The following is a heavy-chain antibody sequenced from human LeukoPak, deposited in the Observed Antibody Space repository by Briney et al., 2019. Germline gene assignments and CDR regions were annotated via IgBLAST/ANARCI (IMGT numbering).Heavy chain of an antibody. Sequence: PSETLCPTCTVSAGSITSGGYYSSWIPHPPGKGLERTGYIYYSRSTYYNPTLNSRVTISVDTYKNQFSLKLSSVTAADTAVYYCAGGGLVANFDYWGQGTLVTVSS. D-gene: IGHD5-12*01. CDR3: AGGGLVANFDY. V-gene: IGHV4-31*03. J-gene: IGHJ4*02. CDR1: AGSITSGGYY. CDR2: IYYSRST.